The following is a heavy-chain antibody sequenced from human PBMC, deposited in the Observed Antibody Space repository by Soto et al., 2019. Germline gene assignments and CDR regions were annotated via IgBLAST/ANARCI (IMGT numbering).Heavy chain of an antibody. CDR2: ISGSGGST. J-gene: IGHJ4*02. V-gene: IGHV3-23*01. CDR1: GFTSSSYA. D-gene: IGHD3-22*01. CDR3: AKIEGRSTILGVITFFDY. Sequence: PGGSLRLSCAASGFTSSSYAMSWVRQAPGKGLEWVSAISGSGGSTYYADSVKGRFTISRDNSKNTLYLQMNSLRAEDTAVYYCAKIEGRSTILGVITFFDYWGQGTLVTVSS.